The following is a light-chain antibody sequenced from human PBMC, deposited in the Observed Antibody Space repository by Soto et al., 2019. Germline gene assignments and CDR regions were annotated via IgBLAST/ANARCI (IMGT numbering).Light chain of an antibody. CDR3: LQHYTYPPT. V-gene: IGKV1-17*03. CDR1: QAIGNH. CDR2: SAS. Sequence: DIQMTQSPSALSASVGDTVTVTCRASQAIGNHLAWFQQQPGKVPQRLIFSASTLQIGAPSRFSGSGSQTDFTLTITNLQPEDFASYFCLQHYTYPPTFGGGT. J-gene: IGKJ4*01.